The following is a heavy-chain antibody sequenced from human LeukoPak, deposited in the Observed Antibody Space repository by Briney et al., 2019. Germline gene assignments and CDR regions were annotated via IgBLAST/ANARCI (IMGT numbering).Heavy chain of an antibody. CDR3: ARDSGMDDAFDI. V-gene: IGHV3-7*01. J-gene: IGHJ3*02. D-gene: IGHD3-10*01. CDR1: GFTFSGYW. Sequence: RGSLRLSCAASGFTFSGYWMSWVRQAPGKGLEWVANIKQDGSEKYYVDSVKGRFTISRDNAKNSLYLQMNSLRAEDTAVYYCARDSGMDDAFDIWGQGTMVTVSS. CDR2: IKQDGSEK.